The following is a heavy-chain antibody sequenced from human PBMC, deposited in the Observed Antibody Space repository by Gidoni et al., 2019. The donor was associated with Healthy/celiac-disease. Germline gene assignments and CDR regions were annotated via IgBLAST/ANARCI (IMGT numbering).Heavy chain of an antibody. J-gene: IGHJ4*02. CDR2: IYTSGST. CDR1: GGSISSGSYY. D-gene: IGHD4-17*01. Sequence: QVQLQESGPGLVKPSQTLSLNCTVSGGSISSGSYYWSWIRQPAGKGLEWIGRIYTSGSTNYNPSLKSRVTISVDTSKNQFSLKLSSVTAADTAVYYCARATRYDYGLIDYWGQGTLVTVSS. CDR3: ARATRYDYGLIDY. V-gene: IGHV4-61*02.